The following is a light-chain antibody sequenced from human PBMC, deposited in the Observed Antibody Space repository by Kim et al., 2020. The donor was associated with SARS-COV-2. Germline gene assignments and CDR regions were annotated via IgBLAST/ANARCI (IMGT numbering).Light chain of an antibody. Sequence: QSVTIPCTGTSNDIGGYNSVSWFQQHPGKAPKLMIYDVRQRPSGVPDRFSGSKSGNTASLTISGLQAEDEADYYCCSYAGSYTLVFGGGTQVTV. CDR1: SNDIGGYNS. CDR2: DVR. CDR3: CSYAGSYTLV. J-gene: IGLJ3*02. V-gene: IGLV2-11*01.